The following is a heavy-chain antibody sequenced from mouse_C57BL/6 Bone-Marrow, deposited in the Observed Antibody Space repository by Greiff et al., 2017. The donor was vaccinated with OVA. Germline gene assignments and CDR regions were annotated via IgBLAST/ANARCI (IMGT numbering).Heavy chain of an antibody. CDR3: AKNEGGAFITTVCLDY. CDR2: IWRGGST. Sequence: VQLQESGPGLVQPSQSLSITCTVSGFSLTSYGVHWVRQSPGKGLEWLGVIWRGGSTDYNAAFMPRLSITKDNSNSQVFFKMNSLQADDTAIYYCAKNEGGAFITTVCLDYWGQGTTLTVSS. D-gene: IGHD1-1*01. CDR1: GFSLTSYG. J-gene: IGHJ2*01. V-gene: IGHV2-5*01.